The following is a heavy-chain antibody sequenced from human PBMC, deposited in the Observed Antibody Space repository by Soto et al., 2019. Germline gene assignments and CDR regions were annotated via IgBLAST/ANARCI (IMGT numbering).Heavy chain of an antibody. Sequence: QVQLVQSGAEVKKPGASVKVSCKASGYTFTSYGISWVRQAPGQGLEWMGWISAYNGNTSYAQMFQGRVSMTTDTYTTTAFVDLGSLRSDDTAVYYCARTGGNRGYYSDFDYWGQGTLVSVSS. CDR2: ISAYNGNT. CDR3: ARTGGNRGYYSDFDY. D-gene: IGHD3-3*01. V-gene: IGHV1-18*01. CDR1: GYTFTSYG. J-gene: IGHJ4*02.